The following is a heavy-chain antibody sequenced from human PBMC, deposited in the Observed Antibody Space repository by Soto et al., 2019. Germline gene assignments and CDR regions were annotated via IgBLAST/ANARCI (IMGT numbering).Heavy chain of an antibody. Sequence: SETLSLTCTVSGGSVSSGSYYWSWIRQPPGKGLEWIGYIYYSGSTNYNPSLKSRATISVDTSKNQFSLKLSSVTAADTAVYYCARFKWKGYSYGYYYYGMDVWGQGTTVTVSS. D-gene: IGHD5-18*01. CDR3: ARFKWKGYSYGYYYYGMDV. V-gene: IGHV4-61*01. J-gene: IGHJ6*02. CDR2: IYYSGST. CDR1: GGSVSSGSYY.